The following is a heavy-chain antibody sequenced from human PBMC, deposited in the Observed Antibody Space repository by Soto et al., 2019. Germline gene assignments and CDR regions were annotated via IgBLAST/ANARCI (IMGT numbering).Heavy chain of an antibody. J-gene: IGHJ4*02. CDR2: IYHSGIT. V-gene: IGHV4-59*01. Sequence: QVQLQESGPGLVKPSETLSLTCTVSGGSISRYYWSWIRPPQGKGLEWLGYIYHSGITNYNPSLKSRVILSVDPPKTESTLKLSPVTAADTAVYHVEREGWERAVYWGQGTLVTVSS. CDR3: EREGWERAVY. D-gene: IGHD1-26*01. CDR1: GGSISRYY.